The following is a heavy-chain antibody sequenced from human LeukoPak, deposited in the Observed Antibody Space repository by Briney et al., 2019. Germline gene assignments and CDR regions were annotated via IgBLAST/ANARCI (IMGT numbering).Heavy chain of an antibody. CDR3: ARDLLASYYFDY. V-gene: IGHV3-21*01. J-gene: IGHJ4*02. CDR2: ISSSSSYI. D-gene: IGHD5-12*01. CDR1: GFTFSSYS. Sequence: GGSLRLSCAASGFTFSSYSMNWVRQAPGKGLEWVSSISSSSSYIYYADSVKGRFTISRDNAKNSLYLQMNSLRAEDTAVYYCARDLLASYYFDYWGQGTLVTVSS.